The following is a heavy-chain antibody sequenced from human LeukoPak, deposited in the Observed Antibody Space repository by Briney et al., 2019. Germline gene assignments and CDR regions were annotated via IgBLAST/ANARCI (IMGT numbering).Heavy chain of an antibody. CDR1: GFTFSSYG. D-gene: IGHD6-6*01. J-gene: IGHJ4*02. V-gene: IGHV3-23*01. CDR3: AKRVPYTSSSVYFDY. CDR2: ISDDGRST. Sequence: GGSLRLSCAASGFTFSSYGMSWVRQAPGKGLEWVSSISDDGRSTYYADSVKGRFTISKDNSKNTMYLQMNNLRVEDTAIYYCAKRVPYTSSSVYFDYWGQGILVTVSS.